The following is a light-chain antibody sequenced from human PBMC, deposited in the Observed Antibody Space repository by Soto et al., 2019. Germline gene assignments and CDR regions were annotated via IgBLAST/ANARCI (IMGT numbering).Light chain of an antibody. J-gene: IGLJ3*02. CDR3: TSFTTISTWV. V-gene: IGLV2-14*03. CDR1: SSDVGGYNF. Sequence: QSVLTQTASVSGSPGQSITISCTGTSSDVGGYNFVSWYQQHPGKAPKLIIHEVTNRPSGVSNRFSGSKSGNTASLTISELQAEDEADYYCTSFTTISTWVFGGGTKLTVL. CDR2: EVT.